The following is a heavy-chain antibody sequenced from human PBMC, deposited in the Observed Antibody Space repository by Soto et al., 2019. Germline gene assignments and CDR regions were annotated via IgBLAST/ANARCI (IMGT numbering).Heavy chain of an antibody. J-gene: IGHJ4*02. CDR2: IYYSGST. CDR3: AREGASDVITLDGYKPIGF. Sequence: QVQLQESGPGLVKPSQTLSLTCTVSGDSISSADYYWSWIRLPPGKGLEWIGYIYYSGSTYYNPSLKSRVTISVDSSKNQFSLKLSSVTAADTAVYYCAREGASDVITLDGYKPIGFWGQGTLVTVSS. D-gene: IGHD3-16*01. V-gene: IGHV4-30-4*01. CDR1: GDSISSADYY.